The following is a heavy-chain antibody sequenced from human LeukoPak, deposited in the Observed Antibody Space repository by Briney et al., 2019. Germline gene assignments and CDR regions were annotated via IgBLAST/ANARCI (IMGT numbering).Heavy chain of an antibody. D-gene: IGHD6-19*01. Sequence: GGSLRLSCAASGFTFSSYGMHWVRQAPGKGLEWVAFISYDGSNKDYADSVRGRFTLSRDNSKNTLYVQMNSLRAEDTAVYYCATGYSSGWLSSEYFHHWGQGTLVTVSS. V-gene: IGHV3-30*03. CDR1: GFTFSSYG. CDR2: ISYDGSNK. CDR3: ATGYSSGWLSSEYFHH. J-gene: IGHJ1*01.